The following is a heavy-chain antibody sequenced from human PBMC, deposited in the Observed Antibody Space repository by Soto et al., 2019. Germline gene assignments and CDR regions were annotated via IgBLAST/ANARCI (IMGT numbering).Heavy chain of an antibody. D-gene: IGHD6-13*01. CDR3: AKDATPEDSSSWSDAFDI. CDR2: ISGSGGST. J-gene: IGHJ3*02. CDR1: GFTFSSYA. V-gene: IGHV3-23*01. Sequence: GGSLRLSCAASGFTFSSYAMSWVRQAPGKGLEWVSAISGSGGSTYYADSVKGRFTISRDNSKNTLYLQMNSLRAEDTAVYYCAKDATPEDSSSWSDAFDIWGQGTMVTV.